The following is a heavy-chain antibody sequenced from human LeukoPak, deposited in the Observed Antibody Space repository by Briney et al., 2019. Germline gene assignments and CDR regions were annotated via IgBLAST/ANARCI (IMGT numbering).Heavy chain of an antibody. CDR2: ISGSGVNS. D-gene: IGHD3-9*01. J-gene: IGHJ4*02. CDR1: GFTFSSYA. Sequence: GGSLRLSCAASGFTFSSYAMSWVRQAPGKGLEWVSGISGSGVNSGYADSVKGRFTISRDNSKHTLYLQMNSLRAEDTAVYYCARGELYYDILTGFLSLDYWGQGTLVTVSS. V-gene: IGHV3-23*01. CDR3: ARGELYYDILTGFLSLDY.